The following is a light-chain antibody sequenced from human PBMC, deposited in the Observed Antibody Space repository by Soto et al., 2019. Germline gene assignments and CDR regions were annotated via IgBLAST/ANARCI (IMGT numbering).Light chain of an antibody. CDR1: SGHSNYA. CDR2: LNSDGSH. V-gene: IGLV4-69*01. J-gene: IGLJ2*01. CDR3: QTWGYDIVV. Sequence: QLVLTQSPSASASLGASVKLTCTLSSGHSNYAIAWHQQQSEKGPRYLMKLNSDGSHSKGDGIPDRFSGSSSGAERYLTISSLQPEDEAHYNRQTWGYDIVVFGGANK.